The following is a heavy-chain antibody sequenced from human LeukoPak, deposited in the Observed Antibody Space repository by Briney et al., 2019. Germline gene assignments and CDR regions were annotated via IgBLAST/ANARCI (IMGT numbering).Heavy chain of an antibody. V-gene: IGHV3-74*01. D-gene: IGHD3-16*01. J-gene: IGHJ4*02. CDR3: ASAYTYVRLGDH. CDR2: TNLHGTAV. Sequence: RGALRHSRAVSGLSFSNYWMHWVRQAPGKRLVWVARTNLHGTAVDYAGSLKGRFTISRDNAKNTLFLQMNSLRAEDTAVYYCASAYTYVRLGDHWGQGTLVTVSS. CDR1: GLSFSNYW.